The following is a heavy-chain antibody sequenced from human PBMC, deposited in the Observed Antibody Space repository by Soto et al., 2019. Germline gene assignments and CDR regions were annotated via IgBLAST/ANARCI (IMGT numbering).Heavy chain of an antibody. V-gene: IGHV1-8*01. J-gene: IGHJ3*02. Sequence: ASVKVSCKASGYIFTRYAMHWVRQAPGQRLDWMGWMNPNSGNTGYAQKFQGRVTMTRNTSISTAYMDLSSLRSEDTAVYYCARGRRITFGGVIVSDAFDIWGQGTMVTVSS. CDR1: GYIFTRYA. CDR2: MNPNSGNT. D-gene: IGHD3-16*02. CDR3: ARGRRITFGGVIVSDAFDI.